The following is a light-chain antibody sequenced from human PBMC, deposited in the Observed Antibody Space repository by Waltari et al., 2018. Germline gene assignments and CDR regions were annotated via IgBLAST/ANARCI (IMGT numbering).Light chain of an antibody. CDR1: TGAVTTGHS. V-gene: IGLV7-46*01. Sequence: QAVVTQEPSLTVSPGGTVTLTCGSSTGAVTTGHSPYWFQQKPGQAPKTLIYDTTDRHSWTPARFSGSLVGDKAALTLSGAQPEDEADYYCFLSYSGARVFGGGTKRTVL. CDR3: FLSYSGARV. CDR2: DTT. J-gene: IGLJ3*02.